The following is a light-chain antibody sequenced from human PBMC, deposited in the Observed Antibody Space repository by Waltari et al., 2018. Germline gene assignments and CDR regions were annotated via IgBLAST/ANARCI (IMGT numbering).Light chain of an antibody. CDR3: AAWDDGLSGPV. CDR2: RND. J-gene: IGLJ3*02. CDR1: SSNIGTNY. Sequence: QSVLTQPPSVSGTPGQGVTISCSGSSSNIGTNYVYWYQQLPRTAPNLLIFRNDQRPSGVPDRFSASKSGTSASLAISWLRSEDEADYYCAAWDDGLSGPVFGGGTKLTVL. V-gene: IGLV1-47*01.